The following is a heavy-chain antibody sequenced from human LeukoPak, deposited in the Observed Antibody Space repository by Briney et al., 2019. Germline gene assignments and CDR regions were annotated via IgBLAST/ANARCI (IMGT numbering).Heavy chain of an antibody. Sequence: SCKASGGTFSSYAISWVRQAPGQGLEWVAVISYDGSNKYYADSVKGRFTISRDNSKNTLYLQMNSLRAEDTAVYYCARASRWLQLGGDYWGQGTLVTVSS. CDR3: ARASRWLQLGGDY. CDR1: GGTFSSYA. V-gene: IGHV3-30*16. D-gene: IGHD5-24*01. CDR2: ISYDGSNK. J-gene: IGHJ4*02.